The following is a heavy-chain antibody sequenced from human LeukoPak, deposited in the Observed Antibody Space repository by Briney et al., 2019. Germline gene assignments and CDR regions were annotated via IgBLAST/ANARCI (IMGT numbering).Heavy chain of an antibody. Sequence: AASVKVSCKASGYTFTRYGISWVRHSHVHGLESMGWISDYNGNTNCVQKLQGRVTVTTEASTGPLELGVRGLRSLGTSMHYCPRYFGAYYYDSSGYAVAFDIWGQGTMVTVSS. J-gene: IGHJ3*02. D-gene: IGHD3-22*01. V-gene: IGHV1-18*01. CDR2: ISDYNGNT. CDR3: PRYFGAYYYDSSGYAVAFDI. CDR1: GYTFTRYG.